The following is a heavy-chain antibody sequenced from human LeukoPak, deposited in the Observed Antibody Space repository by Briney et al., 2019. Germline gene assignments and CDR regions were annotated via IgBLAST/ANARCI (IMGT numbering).Heavy chain of an antibody. CDR3: ARATPGGLHGYSFDY. D-gene: IGHD5-24*01. CDR1: GYTFKNYD. J-gene: IGHJ4*02. V-gene: IGHV1-8*02. Sequence: ASVKVSCKASGYTFKNYDINWVRQATGQGLEWMGWMNPNSGNTGFAQKFQDRVSMTRETSINTAYMEQTSLRSGDTAVYYCARATPGGLHGYSFDYWGQGTVVTVYS. CDR2: MNPNSGNT.